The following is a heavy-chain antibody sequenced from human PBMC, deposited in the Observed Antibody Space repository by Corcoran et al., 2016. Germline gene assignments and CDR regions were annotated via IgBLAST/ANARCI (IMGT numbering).Heavy chain of an antibody. CDR1: GFTVSSNY. V-gene: IGHV3-53*01. D-gene: IGHD6-19*01. Sequence: EVQLVESGGGLIQPGGSLRLSCAASGFTVSSNYMSWVRQAPGKGLEWVSVIYSGGSTYYADSVKGRFTISRDNSKNTLYLQLNSLRAEDTAVYSCESDVGGSGWLFYCGQGTLVTVSS. J-gene: IGHJ4*02. CDR2: IYSGGST. CDR3: ESDVGGSGWLFY.